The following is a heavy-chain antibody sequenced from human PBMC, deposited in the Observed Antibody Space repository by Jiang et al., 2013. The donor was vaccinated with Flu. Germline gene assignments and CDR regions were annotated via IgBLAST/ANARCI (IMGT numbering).Heavy chain of an antibody. D-gene: IGHD5-12*01. J-gene: IGHJ4*02. CDR2: INAGNGNT. CDR1: GYTFTSYA. V-gene: IGHV1-3*01. Sequence: SGAEVKKPGASVKVSCKASGYTFTSYAMHWVRQAPGQRLEWMGWINAGNGNTKYSQKFQGRVTITRDTSASTAYMELSSLRSEDTAVYYCARMDIVATSHFDYWGQGTLVTVSS. CDR3: ARMDIVATSHFDY.